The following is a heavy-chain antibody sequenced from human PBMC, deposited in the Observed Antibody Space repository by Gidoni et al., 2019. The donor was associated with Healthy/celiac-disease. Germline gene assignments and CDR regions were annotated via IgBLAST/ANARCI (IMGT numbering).Heavy chain of an antibody. Sequence: QVQLQESGPGLVKPSQTLSLTCTVSAVSISSGGYYWRWVRQHPGKGLEWIGYIYYSGSTYYNPSLKSRVTISVDTSKNQFSLKLSSVTAADTAVYYCARDRYCSSTSCPLLEYGMDVWGQGTTVTVSS. V-gene: IGHV4-31*03. CDR2: IYYSGST. D-gene: IGHD2-2*01. J-gene: IGHJ6*02. CDR3: ARDRYCSSTSCPLLEYGMDV. CDR1: AVSISSGGYY.